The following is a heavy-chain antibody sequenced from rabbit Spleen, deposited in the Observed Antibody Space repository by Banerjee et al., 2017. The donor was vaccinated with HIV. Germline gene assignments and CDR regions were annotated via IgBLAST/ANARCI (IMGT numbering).Heavy chain of an antibody. J-gene: IGHJ4*01. CDR3: ARDLVAVIGWNFNL. CDR1: GFPFSEKAV. D-gene: IGHD1-1*01. V-gene: IGHV1S40*01. Sequence: QSLEESGGGLVKPGASLTLTCKASGFPFSEKAVMCWVRQAPGKGLTWIACINVVTGKAVYASWAKGRFTFSKTSSTTVTLQMTSLTAADTATYVCARDLVAVIGWNFNLWGPGTLVTVS. CDR2: INVVTGKA.